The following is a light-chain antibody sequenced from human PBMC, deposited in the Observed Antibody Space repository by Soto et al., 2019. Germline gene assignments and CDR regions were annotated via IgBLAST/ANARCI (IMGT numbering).Light chain of an antibody. J-gene: IGKJ2*01. CDR3: QQNNNWPPGT. CDR2: GAS. CDR1: QSVGNN. Sequence: EIVMTQSPASLSLSPGKRATLSCRASQSVGNNLAWYQQKPGQAPRLLIYGASTRATGIPSRFSGSGSGTDFTLTISSLQSEDFAVYFCQQNNNWPPGTFGQGTKLEIK. V-gene: IGKV3-15*01.